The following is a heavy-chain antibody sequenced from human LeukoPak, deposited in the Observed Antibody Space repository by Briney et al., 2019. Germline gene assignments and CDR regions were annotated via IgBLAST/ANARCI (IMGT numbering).Heavy chain of an antibody. J-gene: IGHJ3*02. CDR3: ARQTDSSGPYAFDI. V-gene: IGHV5-51*01. D-gene: IGHD3-22*01. Sequence: GESLQISCKGSGYSFTSYWIGWVRQMPGKGLEWMGIIYPGDSDTRYSPSYQGQVTISADKSISTAYLQWSSLKASDTAMYYCARQTDSSGPYAFDIWGQGTMVTVSS. CDR1: GYSFTSYW. CDR2: IYPGDSDT.